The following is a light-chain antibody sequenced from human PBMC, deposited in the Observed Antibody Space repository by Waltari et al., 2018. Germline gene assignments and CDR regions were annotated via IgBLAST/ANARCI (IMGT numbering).Light chain of an antibody. J-gene: IGLJ2*01. CDR2: SNN. Sequence: QSVLTQPPSASGTPGPRVTISCSESSSNLGSNTVTWYQQLPGTAPKLLIYSNNQRPSGVPDRFSGSKSGTSASLAISGLQSEDEADYYCAAWDDSLNGPVVFGGGTKLTVL. V-gene: IGLV1-44*01. CDR1: SSNLGSNT. CDR3: AAWDDSLNGPVV.